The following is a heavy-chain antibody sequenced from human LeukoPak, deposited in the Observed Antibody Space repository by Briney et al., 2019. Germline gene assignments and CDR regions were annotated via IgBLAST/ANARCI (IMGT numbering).Heavy chain of an antibody. CDR3: AKDLSYCSGGTCYTSRYYGMDV. Sequence: GGSLRLSCAASGFTFFNYAMSWVRQSPGKGLEWVSIISGSGGNTNYANSVKGRFTISRDNSNNTLYLQMNSLRAEDTAVYYCAKDLSYCSGGTCYTSRYYGMDVWGQGTTVTVSS. J-gene: IGHJ6*02. CDR1: GFTFFNYA. V-gene: IGHV3-23*01. CDR2: ISGSGGNT. D-gene: IGHD2-15*01.